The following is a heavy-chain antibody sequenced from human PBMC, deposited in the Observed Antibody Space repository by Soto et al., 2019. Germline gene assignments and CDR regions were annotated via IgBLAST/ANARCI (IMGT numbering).Heavy chain of an antibody. CDR1: GGTFSSYA. J-gene: IGHJ3*02. Sequence: GASVKVSCKASGGTFSSYAISWVRQAPGQGLEWMGGIIPIFGTANYAQKFQGRVTITADESTSTAYMELSSLRSEDTAVYYCARGRDFWRFPARDAFDIWGQGTMVTVSS. CDR2: IIPIFGTA. CDR3: ARGRDFWRFPARDAFDI. V-gene: IGHV1-69*13. D-gene: IGHD3-3*01.